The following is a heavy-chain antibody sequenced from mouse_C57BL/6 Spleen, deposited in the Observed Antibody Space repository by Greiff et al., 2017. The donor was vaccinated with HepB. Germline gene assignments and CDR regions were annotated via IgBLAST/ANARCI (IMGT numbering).Heavy chain of an antibody. CDR1: GYTFTSYW. V-gene: IGHV1-61*01. D-gene: IGHD2-4*01. CDR3: ARGLRRGFDD. CDR2: IYPSDSET. Sequence: QVQLQQPGAELVRPGSSVKLSCKASGYTFTSYWMDWVKQRPGQGLEWIGNIYPSDSETHYNQKFKDKATLTVDKSSSTAYMQLSSLTSEDSAVYYCARGLRRGFDDWGQGTTLTVSS. J-gene: IGHJ2*01.